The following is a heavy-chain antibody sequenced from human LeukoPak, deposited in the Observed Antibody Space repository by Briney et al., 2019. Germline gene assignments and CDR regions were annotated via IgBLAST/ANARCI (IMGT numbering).Heavy chain of an antibody. CDR2: ISSSGSTI. CDR3: ARDSTRGVVDYGMDV. J-gene: IGHJ6*02. V-gene: IGHV3-48*03. Sequence: PGGSLGLSCAASGFTFSSYEMNWVRQAPGKGLEWVSYISSSGSTIYYADSVKGRFTISRDNAKTSLYLQMNSLRAEDTAVYYCARDSTRGVVDYGMDVWGQGTTVTVSS. CDR1: GFTFSSYE. D-gene: IGHD2-15*01.